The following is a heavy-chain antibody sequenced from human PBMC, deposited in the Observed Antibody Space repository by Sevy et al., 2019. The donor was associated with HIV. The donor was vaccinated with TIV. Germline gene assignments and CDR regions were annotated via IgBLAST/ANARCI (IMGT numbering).Heavy chain of an antibody. CDR2: IYHTGST. D-gene: IGHD3-22*01. Sequence: SETLSLTCAVSGVSVRSDTYYWSWIRQPPGKGLEWIGYIYHTGSTNYSPSFKSRVTISIDTSKNQFSLRLFSVAAADTAVYFCAREPYFFDKSGYYWDYWGQGTLVTVS. CDR1: GVSVRSDTYY. J-gene: IGHJ4*02. V-gene: IGHV4-61*01. CDR3: AREPYFFDKSGYYWDY.